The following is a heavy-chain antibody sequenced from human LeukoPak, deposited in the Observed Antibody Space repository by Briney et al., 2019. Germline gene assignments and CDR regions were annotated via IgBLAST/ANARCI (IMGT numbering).Heavy chain of an antibody. CDR2: ISGSGGST. D-gene: IGHD3-10*01. V-gene: IGHV3-23*01. J-gene: IGHJ4*02. Sequence: GGSLRLSCAASGFTFSSYAMSWVRQAPEKGLEWVSGISGSGGSTDYADSVKGRFTISRDNSKNTLYLQMNSLRAEDTAVYYCAKYSGSGSYYKATIDYWGQGTLVTVSS. CDR1: GFTFSSYA. CDR3: AKYSGSGSYYKATIDY.